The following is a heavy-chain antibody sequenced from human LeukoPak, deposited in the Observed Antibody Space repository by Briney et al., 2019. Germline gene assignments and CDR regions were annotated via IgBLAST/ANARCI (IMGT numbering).Heavy chain of an antibody. J-gene: IGHJ5*02. CDR3: ARHAWTYYYDSSGYYPNDNWFDP. Sequence: PSETLSLTCTVSGYSISSGYYWGWIRQPPGKGLEWIGSIYHSGSTYYNPSLKSRVTISVDTSKNQFSLKLSSVTAADTAVYYFARHAWTYYYDSSGYYPNDNWFDPWGQGTLVTVSS. CDR2: IYHSGST. D-gene: IGHD3-22*01. CDR1: GYSISSGYY. V-gene: IGHV4-38-2*02.